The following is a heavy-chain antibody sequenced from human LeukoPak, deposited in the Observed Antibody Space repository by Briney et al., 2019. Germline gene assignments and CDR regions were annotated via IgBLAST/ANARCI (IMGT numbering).Heavy chain of an antibody. J-gene: IGHJ6*02. CDR2: IIPIFGTA. D-gene: IGHD4-23*01. CDR3: ARTTVDYYYYGMDV. V-gene: IGHV1-69*13. CDR1: GGTFSSYA. Sequence: SVKVTCKASGGTFSSYAISWVRQAPGQGLEWMGGIIPIFGTANYAQKFQGRVTITADESTSTAYMELSSLRSEGTAVYYCARTTVDYYYYGMDVWGQGTTVTVSS.